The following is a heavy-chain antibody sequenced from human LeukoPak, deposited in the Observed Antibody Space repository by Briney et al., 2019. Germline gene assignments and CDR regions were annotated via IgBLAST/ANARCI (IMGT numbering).Heavy chain of an antibody. J-gene: IGHJ6*03. D-gene: IGHD6-6*01. V-gene: IGHV1-69*05. CDR3: AKGYGVAARPRLTHYYYYMDV. Sequence: SVKVSCKASGGTFSSYAISWVRQAPGQGLEWMGGIIPIFGTANYAQKFQGRVTITTDESTSTAYMELSSLRSEDTAVYYCAKGYGVAARPRLTHYYYYMDVWGKGTTVTVSS. CDR2: IIPIFGTA. CDR1: GGTFSSYA.